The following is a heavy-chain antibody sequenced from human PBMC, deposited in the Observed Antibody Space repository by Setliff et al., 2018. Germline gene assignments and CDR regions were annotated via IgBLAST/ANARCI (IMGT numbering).Heavy chain of an antibody. CDR2: XXXXXXXX. CDR3: ARDRNDNYESSGYYYAGGYMDV. D-gene: IGHD3-22*01. Sequence: PSVKVSCKASGYTFTSYYMHWVRQAPGQGLEWMGLXXXXXXXXXXXXXXXXXXTMTXXTSTSTVFMELSSLRSEDTAVYYCARDRNDNYESSGYYYAGGYMDVWGKGTTVTV. V-gene: IGHV1-46*01. CDR1: GYTFTSYY. J-gene: IGHJ6*03.